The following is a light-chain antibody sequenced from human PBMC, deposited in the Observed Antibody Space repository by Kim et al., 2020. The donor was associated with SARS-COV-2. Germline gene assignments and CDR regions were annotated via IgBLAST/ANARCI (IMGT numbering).Light chain of an antibody. J-gene: IGLJ2*01. V-gene: IGLV2-14*03. Sequence: GQSCTTSCTGTSSDVGGYNYVSWYQQHPGKAPKLMIYDVSNRPSGVSNRFSGSKSGNTASLTISGLQAEDEADYYCSSYTSSSTVVFGGGTQLTVL. CDR1: SSDVGGYNY. CDR2: DVS. CDR3: SSYTSSSTVV.